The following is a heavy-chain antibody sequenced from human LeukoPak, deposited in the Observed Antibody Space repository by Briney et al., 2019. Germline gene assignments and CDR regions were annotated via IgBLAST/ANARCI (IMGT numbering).Heavy chain of an antibody. CDR1: GYTFTSYD. CDR3: ARVGSTVTSFNGWFDP. Sequence: GPSVKVSCKASGYTFTSYDINWVRQATGQGLEWMGWMNPNSGNTGYAQKFQGRVTITRNTSISTACMELSSLRSEDTAVYYCARVGSTVTSFNGWFDPWGQGTLVTVSS. J-gene: IGHJ5*02. D-gene: IGHD4-17*01. CDR2: MNPNSGNT. V-gene: IGHV1-8*03.